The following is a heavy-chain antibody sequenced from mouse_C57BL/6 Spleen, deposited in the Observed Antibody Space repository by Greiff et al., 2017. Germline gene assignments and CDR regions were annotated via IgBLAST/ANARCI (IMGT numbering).Heavy chain of an antibody. D-gene: IGHD1-1*01. Sequence: VQLQQSVAELVRPGASVKLSCPASGFNIKNTYMHWVKQRPEQGLEWIGRIDPANGNTKYAPKFQGKATITADTSSNTAYLQLSSLTSEDTAIYYCARSNYGSSYGFAYWGQGTLVTVSA. J-gene: IGHJ3*01. CDR1: GFNIKNTY. CDR2: IDPANGNT. CDR3: ARSNYGSSYGFAY. V-gene: IGHV14-3*01.